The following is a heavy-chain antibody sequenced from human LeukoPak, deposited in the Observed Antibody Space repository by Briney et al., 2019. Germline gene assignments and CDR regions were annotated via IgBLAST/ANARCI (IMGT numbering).Heavy chain of an antibody. D-gene: IGHD4-11*01. Sequence: GASVKVSCKASGYTFTSYAMDWVRQAPGQGLGWMGWINTNTGNPTCAQGFTGRFVFSLDTSVSTAYLQISSLKAEDTAVYYCARESKPGYFDYWGRGTLVTVSS. J-gene: IGHJ4*02. V-gene: IGHV7-4-1*02. CDR3: ARESKPGYFDY. CDR2: INTNTGNP. CDR1: GYTFTSYA.